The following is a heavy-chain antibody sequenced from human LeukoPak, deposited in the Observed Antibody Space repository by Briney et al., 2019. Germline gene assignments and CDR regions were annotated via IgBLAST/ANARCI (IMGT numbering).Heavy chain of an antibody. CDR2: IYPGDSDT. D-gene: IGHD2-15*01. J-gene: IGHJ3*01. CDR3: ARQPSGGNSAFDV. CDR1: GYSFTRHW. V-gene: IGHV5-51*01. Sequence: GESLKISCKGFGYSFTRHWIGWVRQMPGKGLEWMGIIYPGDSDTRYSPSFQGQVTISADKSISTAFLQWSSLKASDTAIFYCARQPSGGNSAFDVWGQGTMVIVSS.